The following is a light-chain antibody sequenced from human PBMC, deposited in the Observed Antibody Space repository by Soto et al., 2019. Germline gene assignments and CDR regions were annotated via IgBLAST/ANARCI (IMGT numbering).Light chain of an antibody. CDR2: DAS. Sequence: DIQMTQSPSSLSASVGERVTITCQASHDISEYLNWYHQKPGKAPKLLIYDASTLETGVPSRFSGGGSGTFFTFTINSLQPEDIGTYYCQQYDNVPPWTFGQGTKVDSK. CDR3: QQYDNVPPWT. CDR1: HDISEY. V-gene: IGKV1-33*01. J-gene: IGKJ1*01.